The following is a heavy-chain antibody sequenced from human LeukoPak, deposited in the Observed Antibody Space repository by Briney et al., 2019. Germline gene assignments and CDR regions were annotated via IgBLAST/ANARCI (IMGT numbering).Heavy chain of an antibody. D-gene: IGHD4-17*01. CDR2: ISYDGSNK. J-gene: IGHJ4*02. Sequence: GGSLRLAYAAAGFTFSSYAMPWVRQAPGKGREGVAVISYDGSNKYYADSVKGRFTISRDNSKNTLYLQMNSLRAEDTAVYYCARDYTVTLDYWGQGTLVTVSS. CDR1: GFTFSSYA. CDR3: ARDYTVTLDY. V-gene: IGHV3-30*04.